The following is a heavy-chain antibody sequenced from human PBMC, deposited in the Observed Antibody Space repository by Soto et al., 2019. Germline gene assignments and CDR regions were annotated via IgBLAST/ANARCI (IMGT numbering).Heavy chain of an antibody. V-gene: IGHV4-59*08. Sequence: SETLSLTCTVSGGSISSYYWSWIRQPPGKGLEWIGYIYYSGSTNYNPSLKSRVTISVDTSKNQFSLKLSSVTAADTAVYYCARRVEAGPYNWFDPWGQGTLVTVSS. D-gene: IGHD6-13*01. CDR3: ARRVEAGPYNWFDP. J-gene: IGHJ5*02. CDR1: GGSISSYY. CDR2: IYYSGST.